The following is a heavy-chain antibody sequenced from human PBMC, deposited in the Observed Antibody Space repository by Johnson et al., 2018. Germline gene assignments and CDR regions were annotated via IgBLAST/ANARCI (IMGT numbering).Heavy chain of an antibody. CDR1: GFTFSSYS. J-gene: IGHJ3*02. D-gene: IGHD3-10*01. Sequence: VQLVQSGGGLVQPGGSLRLSCAASGFTFSSYSMNWVRQAPGKGLEWVSYISSSSSTIYYADSVKGRFTIPRDNAKTSLYLKMNSLRAEDTAVYYCSRYMGSGSHHDAFDIWGQGTMVTVSS. CDR3: SRYMGSGSHHDAFDI. V-gene: IGHV3-48*01. CDR2: ISSSSSTI.